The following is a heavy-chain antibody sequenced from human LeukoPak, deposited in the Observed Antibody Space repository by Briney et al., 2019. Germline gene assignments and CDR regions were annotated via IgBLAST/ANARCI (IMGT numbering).Heavy chain of an antibody. CDR1: GYTFTGYY. CDR2: INPNSGGT. V-gene: IGHV1-2*02. CDR3: ARHARYSSSWTPYVDV. D-gene: IGHD6-13*01. Sequence: ASVKVSCKASGYTFTGYYMHWVRQAPGQGLEWMGWINPNSGGTNYAQKFQGRVTMTRDTSISTAYMELSRLRSDDTAVYYCARHARYSSSWTPYVDVWGKGTTVTVSS. J-gene: IGHJ6*03.